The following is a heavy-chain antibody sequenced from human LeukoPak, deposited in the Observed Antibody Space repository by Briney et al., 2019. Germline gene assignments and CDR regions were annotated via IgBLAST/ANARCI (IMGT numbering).Heavy chain of an antibody. Sequence: GGSLRLSCTASGFTFGDYAMSWIRQAPGKGLEWVGFIRSKAYGETADYAAPVKGRFTISRDDSKAIAYMQMNSLKTEDTAVYHCTRDRGAYNLYDYWGQGTLVTVSS. D-gene: IGHD1-1*01. CDR1: GFTFGDYA. V-gene: IGHV3-49*03. CDR2: IRSKAYGETA. J-gene: IGHJ4*02. CDR3: TRDRGAYNLYDY.